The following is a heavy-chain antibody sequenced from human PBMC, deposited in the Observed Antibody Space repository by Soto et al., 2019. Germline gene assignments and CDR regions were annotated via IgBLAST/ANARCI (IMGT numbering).Heavy chain of an antibody. D-gene: IGHD3-10*01. CDR1: GFSLTTARMG. V-gene: IGHV2-26*01. Sequence: QVTLKESGPLLVRPTETLTLTCTVSGFSLTTARMGLTWIRQPPGKALEWLAHIFSNDEKSYRTSLKSRLTISKDTSRTQVVLTMTNIDPVDTGTYYCARVRSNYYGSGTYYFDYWGQGTLVTVSS. J-gene: IGHJ4*02. CDR2: IFSNDEK. CDR3: ARVRSNYYGSGTYYFDY.